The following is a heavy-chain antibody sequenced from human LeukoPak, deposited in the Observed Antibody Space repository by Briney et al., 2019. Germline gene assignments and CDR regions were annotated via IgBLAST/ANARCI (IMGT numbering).Heavy chain of an antibody. Sequence: PSETLSLTCTVSGGSISSSSYYWGWIRQPPGKGLEWIGSIYYSGSTYYNPSLKSRATISVDTSKNQFSLKLSSVTAADTAVYYCARTHSTSNRGYFDYWGQGTLVTVSS. V-gene: IGHV4-39*01. D-gene: IGHD2-2*01. CDR3: ARTHSTSNRGYFDY. CDR1: GGSISSSSYY. CDR2: IYYSGST. J-gene: IGHJ4*02.